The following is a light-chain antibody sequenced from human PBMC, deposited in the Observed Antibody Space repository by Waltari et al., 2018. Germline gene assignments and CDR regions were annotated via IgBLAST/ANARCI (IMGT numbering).Light chain of an antibody. CDR1: SSDVGFYNL. CDR3: CSYAGRNIWV. CDR2: AVI. V-gene: IGLV2-23*02. Sequence: QSALTQPASVSGSPGQSITISCTGTSSDVGFYNLVSWYQQHPDKAPKPMVYAVIELPSGVSSRFSGSKSGNTASLTISGLQAEDEADYYCCSYAGRNIWVFGGGTKVTVL. J-gene: IGLJ3*02.